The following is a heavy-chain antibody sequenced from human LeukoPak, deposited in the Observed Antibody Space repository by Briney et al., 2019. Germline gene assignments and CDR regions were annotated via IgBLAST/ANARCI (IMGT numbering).Heavy chain of an antibody. J-gene: IGHJ4*02. D-gene: IGHD3-22*01. CDR3: AGTYYYDSSGYPFDY. V-gene: IGHV3-53*01. Sequence: TGGSLRLSCAASGFTVSSNYMSWVRQAPGKGLEWVSVIYSGGSTYYADSVKGRFTISRDNSKDTLYLQMNSLRAEDTAVYYCAGTYYYDSSGYPFDYWGQGTLVTVSS. CDR1: GFTVSSNY. CDR2: IYSGGST.